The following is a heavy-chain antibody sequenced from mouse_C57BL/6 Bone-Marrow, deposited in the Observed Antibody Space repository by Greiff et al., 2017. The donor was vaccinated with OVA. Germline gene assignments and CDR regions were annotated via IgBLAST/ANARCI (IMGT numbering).Heavy chain of an antibody. CDR3: ARYPYYYGSSYAFDY. V-gene: IGHV1-18*01. CDR2: INPNNGGT. J-gene: IGHJ2*01. D-gene: IGHD1-1*01. CDR1: GYTFTDYN. Sequence: EVQLQQSGPELVKPGASVKIPCKASGYTFTDYNMDWVKQSHGKSLEWIGDINPNNGGTIYNQKFKGKATLTVDKSSSTAYMELRSLTSEDTAVYYCARYPYYYGSSYAFDYWGQGTTLTVSS.